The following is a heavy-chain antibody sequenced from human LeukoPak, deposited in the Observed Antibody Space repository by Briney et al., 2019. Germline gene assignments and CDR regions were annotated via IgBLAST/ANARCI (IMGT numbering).Heavy chain of an antibody. Sequence: PGGSLRLSCAGSGYPFSSYWMHWVRQVPGKGLVWVSRINEGGSSTSYAESVRGRFTISRDNAKNTLYLQMNSLRAEDTAVYFCAAPSVVAAFQRWGQGTLVTVSS. CDR2: INEGGSST. J-gene: IGHJ1*01. D-gene: IGHD2-15*01. CDR1: GYPFSSYW. CDR3: AAPSVVAAFQR. V-gene: IGHV3-74*01.